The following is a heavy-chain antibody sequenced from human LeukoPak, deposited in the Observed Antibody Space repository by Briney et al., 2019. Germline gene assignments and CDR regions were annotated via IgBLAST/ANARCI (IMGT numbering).Heavy chain of an antibody. D-gene: IGHD6-19*01. CDR3: ASDTYSSGCYVDEAFDY. CDR1: GFTFSSYW. J-gene: IGHJ4*02. V-gene: IGHV3-7*01. Sequence: GGSLRLSCAASGFTFSSYWMSWVRQAPGKGLEWVANIKQDGSEKYYVDSVKGRFTIPRDNAKNSLYLQMNSLRAEDTAVYYCASDTYSSGCYVDEAFDYWGQGTLVTVSS. CDR2: IKQDGSEK.